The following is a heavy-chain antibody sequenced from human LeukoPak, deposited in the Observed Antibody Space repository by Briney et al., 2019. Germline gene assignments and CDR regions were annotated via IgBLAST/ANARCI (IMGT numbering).Heavy chain of an antibody. Sequence: PSETLSLTCTVSGGSIGSYYWSWIRQPPGKGLEWIGYIYYSGSTNYNPSLKSRVTISVDTSKNQFSLKLSSVTAADTAVYYCARMNSLWFGELLVYYYMDVWGKGTTVTVSS. CDR2: IYYSGST. J-gene: IGHJ6*03. CDR3: ARMNSLWFGELLVYYYMDV. D-gene: IGHD3-10*01. V-gene: IGHV4-59*01. CDR1: GGSIGSYY.